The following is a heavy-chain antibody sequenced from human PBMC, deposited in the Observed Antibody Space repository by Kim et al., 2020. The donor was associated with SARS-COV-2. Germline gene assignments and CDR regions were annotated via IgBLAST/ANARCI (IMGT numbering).Heavy chain of an antibody. CDR1: GYTFTYRY. D-gene: IGHD3-10*01. CDR2: ITPFNGNT. J-gene: IGHJ4*02. V-gene: IGHV1-45*02. CDR3: ASCGEGDDYGSGDYYFDY. Sequence: SVKVSCKASGYTFTYRYLHWVRQAPGQALEWMGWITPFNGNTNYAQKFQDRVTITRDRSMSTAYMELSSLRSEDTAMYYCASCGEGDDYGSGDYYFDYWGQGTLVTVSS.